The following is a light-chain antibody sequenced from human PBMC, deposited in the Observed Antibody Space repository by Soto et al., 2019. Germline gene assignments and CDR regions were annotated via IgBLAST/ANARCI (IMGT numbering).Light chain of an antibody. CDR3: QQYNNWPRT. Sequence: EIVMTQSPVTLSVSPGERATLSCRASQSVTSSLAWYQHKPGQAPRLLVYGASTRATGIPARFSGSGSGTEFTLTISSLQSEDFAVYYCQQYNNWPRTFGQGTKVEIK. V-gene: IGKV3-15*01. CDR1: QSVTSS. J-gene: IGKJ1*01. CDR2: GAS.